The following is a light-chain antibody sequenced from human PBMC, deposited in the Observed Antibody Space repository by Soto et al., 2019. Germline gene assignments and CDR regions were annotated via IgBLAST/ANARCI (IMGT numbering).Light chain of an antibody. V-gene: IGLV2-14*03. CDR2: DVS. J-gene: IGLJ2*01. Sequence: QSAVTQPASVSGSPGQSITISCTGTSSDIGGYNYVSWYQQHPGKAPKLMIYDVSNRPSGVSNRFSGSKSDNTASLTISGLQAEDEADYYCSSYTSSSTLLFGGGTKVTVL. CDR1: SSDIGGYNY. CDR3: SSYTSSSTLL.